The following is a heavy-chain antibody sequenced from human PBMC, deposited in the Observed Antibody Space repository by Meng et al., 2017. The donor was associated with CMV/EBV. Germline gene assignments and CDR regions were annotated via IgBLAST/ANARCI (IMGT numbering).Heavy chain of an antibody. J-gene: IGHJ4*02. CDR2: IYYSGTT. CDR3: GRLMGATTADF. V-gene: IGHV4-31*11. D-gene: IGHD1-26*01. CDR1: GVSISSTGHY. Sequence: CAVSGVSISSTGHYGSWVRQHPGKGLEWIGYIYYSGTTYYSPSLKSRVTISIDTSKNQFSLKLSSVTAADTAVYYCGRLMGATTADFWGQGTLVTVSS.